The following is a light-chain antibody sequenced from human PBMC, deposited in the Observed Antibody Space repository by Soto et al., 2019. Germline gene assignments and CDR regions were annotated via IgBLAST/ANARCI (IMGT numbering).Light chain of an antibody. CDR2: DAS. CDR1: QSVRNY. V-gene: IGKV3-11*01. J-gene: IGKJ1*01. Sequence: EIVLTQSPATLSLSPGETATLSCRASQSVRNYLAWYQQKPGQAPRLLIYDASNRATGIPARFSGTGSEPDFTLTISSLEPEGFAIYYCQQRSKMPLTFGHGTKVDLK. CDR3: QQRSKMPLT.